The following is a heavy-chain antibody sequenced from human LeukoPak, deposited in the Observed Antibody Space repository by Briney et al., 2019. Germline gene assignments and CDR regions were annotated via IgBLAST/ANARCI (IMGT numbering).Heavy chain of an antibody. D-gene: IGHD6-13*01. CDR3: AGDRQLGV. Sequence: ASVKVSCKASGYTFTNYVVTWVRQAPGQGLEWMGWISTYNGNTNYAQRLQGRVTMTTDTSTSTAYMELRSLRSDDTAVYYCAGDRQLGVWGQGTTVTVSS. V-gene: IGHV1-18*01. CDR2: ISTYNGNT. J-gene: IGHJ6*02. CDR1: GYTFTNYV.